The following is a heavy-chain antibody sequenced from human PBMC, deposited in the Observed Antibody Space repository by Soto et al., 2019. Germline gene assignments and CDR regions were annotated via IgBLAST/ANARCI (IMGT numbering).Heavy chain of an antibody. CDR2: ISYDGSNK. D-gene: IGHD1-26*01. Sequence: ESGGGVVQPGRSLRLSCAASGFTFSSYGMHWVRQAPGKGLEWVAVISYDGSNKYYADSVKGRFTISRDNSKNTLYLQMNSLRAEDTAVYYCAKGSGSYTGHFDYWGQGTLVTVSS. CDR3: AKGSGSYTGHFDY. V-gene: IGHV3-30*18. CDR1: GFTFSSYG. J-gene: IGHJ4*02.